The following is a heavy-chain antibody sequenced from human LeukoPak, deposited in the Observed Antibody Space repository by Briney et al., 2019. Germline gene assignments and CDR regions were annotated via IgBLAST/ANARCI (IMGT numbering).Heavy chain of an antibody. Sequence: ASVKVSCKASGYTFTSYYMHWVRQAPGQGLEWMGIINPSGGSTSYAQKFQGRVTMTRDTSTSTVYMELSSLRSEDTAVYYCASYSYGRYYFDYWGQGTLVTVSS. D-gene: IGHD5-18*01. V-gene: IGHV1-46*01. CDR3: ASYSYGRYYFDY. CDR1: GYTFTSYY. CDR2: INPSGGST. J-gene: IGHJ4*02.